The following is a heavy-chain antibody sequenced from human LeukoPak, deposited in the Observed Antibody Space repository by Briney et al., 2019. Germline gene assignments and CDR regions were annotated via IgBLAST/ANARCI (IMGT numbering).Heavy chain of an antibody. Sequence: SVKVSCKASGYTFTSYGISWVRQAPGQGLEWMGGIIPIFGTANYAQKFQGRVTITADESTSTAYMELSSLRSEDTAVYYCARTADYYDSSGYAFDIWGQGTMVTVSS. CDR3: ARTADYYDSSGYAFDI. CDR2: IIPIFGTA. CDR1: GYTFTSYG. J-gene: IGHJ3*02. D-gene: IGHD3-22*01. V-gene: IGHV1-69*13.